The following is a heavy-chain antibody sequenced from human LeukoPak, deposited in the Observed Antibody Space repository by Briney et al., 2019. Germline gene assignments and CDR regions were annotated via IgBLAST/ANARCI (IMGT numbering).Heavy chain of an antibody. Sequence: PSETLSLTCTVSGAPIRGYYWSWIRQAPGKGLDWIGEINYSGDTQYNPSLKSRVTISLDTSKNQFSLQLNSMTAADTAVYYCARVRGYSYFMDYWGQGTLVTVSS. V-gene: IGHV4-59*01. D-gene: IGHD5-18*01. CDR1: GAPIRGYY. J-gene: IGHJ4*02. CDR3: ARVRGYSYFMDY. CDR2: INYSGDT.